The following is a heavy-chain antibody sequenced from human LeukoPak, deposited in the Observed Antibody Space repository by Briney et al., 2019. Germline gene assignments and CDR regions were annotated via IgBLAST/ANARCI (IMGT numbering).Heavy chain of an antibody. Sequence: PGGSLRLSCAASKFTFIDYAMSWVRQAPGKGLEWVSVISGSGVSTYYADSVKGRFTISRDNSKNTLFLQMNSLRAEDTAVYYCAKSLGVTRFYYMDVWGKGTTVTVSS. CDR3: AKSLGVTRFYYMDV. V-gene: IGHV3-23*01. CDR1: KFTFIDYA. D-gene: IGHD3-10*01. CDR2: ISGSGVST. J-gene: IGHJ6*03.